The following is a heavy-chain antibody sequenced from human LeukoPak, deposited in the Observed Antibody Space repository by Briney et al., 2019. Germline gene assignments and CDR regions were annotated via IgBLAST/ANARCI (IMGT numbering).Heavy chain of an antibody. CDR1: GFTFSSYS. J-gene: IGHJ6*02. D-gene: IGHD2-2*01. V-gene: IGHV3-9*01. Sequence: PGGSLRLSCAASGFTFSSYSMNWVRQAPGKGLEWVSGISWNSGSIGYADSVKGRFTISRDNAKNSLYLQMNSLRAEDTALYYCARSRVVPAAMAPSGMDVWGQGTTVTVSS. CDR2: ISWNSGSI. CDR3: ARSRVVPAAMAPSGMDV.